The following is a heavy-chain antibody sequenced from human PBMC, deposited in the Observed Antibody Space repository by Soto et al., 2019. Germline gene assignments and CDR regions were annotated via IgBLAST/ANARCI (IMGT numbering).Heavy chain of an antibody. Sequence: VKVSCKASGGTFSSYAISWVRQAPGQGLEWMGGIIPIFGTANYAQRFQGRVTITADESTSTAYMELSSLRSEDTAVYYCALYSLSSYGMDVWGQGTTVTVSS. V-gene: IGHV1-69*01. D-gene: IGHD3-16*01. CDR2: IIPIFGTA. J-gene: IGHJ6*02. CDR3: ALYSLSSYGMDV. CDR1: GGTFSSYA.